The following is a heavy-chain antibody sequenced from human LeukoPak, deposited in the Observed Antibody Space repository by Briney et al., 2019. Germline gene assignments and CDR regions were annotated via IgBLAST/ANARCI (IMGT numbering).Heavy chain of an antibody. J-gene: IGHJ4*02. Sequence: GGSLRLSCAASGFTFSSYWMSWVRQAPGKGLEWVANIKQDGSEKYYVDSVKGRFTISRDNAKNSLYLQMNSLRAEDTAVYYCARVLAPLVVRGAILYFDYWGQGTLVTVSS. V-gene: IGHV3-7*01. CDR2: IKQDGSEK. D-gene: IGHD3-10*01. CDR1: GFTFSSYW. CDR3: ARVLAPLVVRGAILYFDY.